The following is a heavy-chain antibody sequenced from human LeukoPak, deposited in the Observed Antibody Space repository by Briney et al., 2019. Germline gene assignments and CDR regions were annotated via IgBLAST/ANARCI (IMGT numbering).Heavy chain of an antibody. Sequence: ASVKVSCKACGYTLTSYDINWVRQATGQGLEWMGWMNPNSCNTGYPQKFQGRVTMTRNTSISTAYMELSSLRSEDTAVYYCARSITMVRGVTIPYYYYYMDVWGKGTTVTVSS. CDR2: MNPNSCNT. J-gene: IGHJ6*03. D-gene: IGHD3-10*01. CDR1: GYTLTSYD. CDR3: ARSITMVRGVTIPYYYYYMDV. V-gene: IGHV1-8*01.